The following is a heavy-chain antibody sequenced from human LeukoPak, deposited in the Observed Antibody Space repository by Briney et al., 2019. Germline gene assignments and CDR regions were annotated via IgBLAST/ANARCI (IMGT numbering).Heavy chain of an antibody. Sequence: SETLSLTCAVYGGSLSGYYWSWIRQPPGKGLEWIGEINHSGSTNYNPSLKSRVTISVDTSKNQFSLKLSSVTAADTAVYYCARGLPLRAMVEGPNYFDYWGQGTLVTVSS. CDR1: GGSLSGYY. V-gene: IGHV4-34*01. J-gene: IGHJ4*02. CDR3: ARGLPLRAMVEGPNYFDY. D-gene: IGHD5-18*01. CDR2: INHSGST.